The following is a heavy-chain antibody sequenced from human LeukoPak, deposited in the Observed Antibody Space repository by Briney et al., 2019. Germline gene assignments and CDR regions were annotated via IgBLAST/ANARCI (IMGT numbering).Heavy chain of an antibody. CDR3: AKDKGYNYASLSAFDY. CDR2: ISGSGGST. Sequence: PGGSLRLSCAASGFTFSSYAMSWVRQAPGKGLEWVSAISGSGGSTYYADSVKGRFTISRDNSKNTLYLQMNSLRAEDTAVYYCAKDKGYNYASLSAFDYWGQGTLVTVSS. J-gene: IGHJ4*02. V-gene: IGHV3-23*01. CDR1: GFTFSSYA. D-gene: IGHD5-18*01.